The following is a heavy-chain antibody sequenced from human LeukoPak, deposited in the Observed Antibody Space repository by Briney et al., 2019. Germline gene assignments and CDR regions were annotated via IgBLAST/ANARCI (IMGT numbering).Heavy chain of an antibody. CDR1: GGTFSSYA. V-gene: IGHV1-69*13. J-gene: IGHJ4*02. Sequence: SVKVSCKASGGTFSSYAISWVRQAPGQGLEWMGGIIPIFGTANYAQKFQGRVTITADESTSTAYMELGSLRSEDTAVYYCAREASGVNGFDYWGQGTLVTVSS. CDR2: IIPIFGTA. CDR3: AREASGVNGFDY. D-gene: IGHD3-10*01.